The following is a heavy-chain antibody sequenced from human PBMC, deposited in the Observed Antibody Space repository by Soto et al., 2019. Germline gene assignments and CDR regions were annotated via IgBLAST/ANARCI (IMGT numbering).Heavy chain of an antibody. V-gene: IGHV1-46*01. D-gene: IGHD3-16*01. CDR3: ASGGEIIIMFGLSNRWFDS. Sequence: ASVKVSCKASGYTFTSYYTHWVRQAPGQGLEWMGIINPSGGSTSYAQKFQGRVTMTRDTSTSTVYMELSSLRSEDTAVYYCASGGEIIIMFGLSNRWFDSCGQGPLGTVSS. CDR2: INPSGGST. CDR1: GYTFTSYY. J-gene: IGHJ5*01.